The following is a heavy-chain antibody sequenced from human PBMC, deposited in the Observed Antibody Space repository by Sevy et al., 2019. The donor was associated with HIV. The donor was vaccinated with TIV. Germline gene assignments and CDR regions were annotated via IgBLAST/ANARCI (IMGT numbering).Heavy chain of an antibody. J-gene: IGHJ5*02. V-gene: IGHV3-30*18. CDR2: ISYDGSNK. CDR1: GFTFSSYG. CDR3: AKWGVDFWSGYYTGGGLDP. Sequence: GGSLRLSCAASGFTFSSYGMHWVRQAPGKGLEWVAVISYDGSNKYYADSVKGRFTISRDNSKNTLYLKMNSLRAEDTAVYYCAKWGVDFWSGYYTGGGLDPWGQGTLVTVSS. D-gene: IGHD3-3*01.